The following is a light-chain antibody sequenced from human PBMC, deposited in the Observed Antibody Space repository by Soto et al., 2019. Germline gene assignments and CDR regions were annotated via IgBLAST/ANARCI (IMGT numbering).Light chain of an antibody. CDR2: EAS. CDR3: CSYAGDKTYV. J-gene: IGLJ1*01. Sequence: QSVLTQPASVSGSPGQPITISCTVTGSDVRTYNLVSWYQQHPGKVPKLIIYEASKRPSGVSNRFSGSQPGNTASLTVSGLQAEDEADYYCCSYAGDKTYVFGSGTKVTVL. CDR1: GSDVRTYNL. V-gene: IGLV2-23*01.